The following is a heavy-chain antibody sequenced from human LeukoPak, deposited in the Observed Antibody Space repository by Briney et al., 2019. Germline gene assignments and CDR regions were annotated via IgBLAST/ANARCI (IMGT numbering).Heavy chain of an antibody. J-gene: IGHJ4*02. CDR1: GFTFSSYS. V-gene: IGHV3-21*01. CDR2: ISSSSSYI. CDR3: ARDRCSSTSCYAVNDY. Sequence: GGSLRLSCAASGFTFSSYSMNWVRQAPGKGLEWVSSISSSSSYIYYADSVKGRFTISRDNAKNSLYLQMNSLRAEDTAVYYCARDRCSSTSCYAVNDYWGQGTLVTVSS. D-gene: IGHD2-2*01.